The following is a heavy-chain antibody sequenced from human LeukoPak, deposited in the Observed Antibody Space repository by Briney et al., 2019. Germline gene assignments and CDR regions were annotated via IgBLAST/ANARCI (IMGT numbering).Heavy chain of an antibody. CDR1: GFSFSTNG. CDR3: ARDSLYDDNGYYHYFDY. V-gene: IGHV3-33*01. CDR2: IWYDASGQ. Sequence: GGSLSLSCAASGFSFSTNGMHWVRQAPGKGLEWVAMIWYDASGQHYADSVKGRFTISRDTSKNTLYLQMNSLRAEDTAVYFCARDSLYDDNGYYHYFDYWGQGTLVTVSS. J-gene: IGHJ4*02. D-gene: IGHD3-22*01.